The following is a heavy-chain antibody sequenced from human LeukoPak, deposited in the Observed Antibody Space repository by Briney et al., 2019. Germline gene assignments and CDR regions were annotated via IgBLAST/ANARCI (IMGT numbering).Heavy chain of an antibody. CDR1: GYTFTSYY. Sequence: ASVKVSCKESGYTFTSYYMHWVRQTPGQGLEWMGIINPSGGSTSYAQKFQGRVTMTRDTSTSTVYMELSSLRSEDTAVYYCARVGYSSGWPFYYYYGMDVWGQGTTVTVSS. D-gene: IGHD6-19*01. CDR3: ARVGYSSGWPFYYYYGMDV. CDR2: INPSGGST. J-gene: IGHJ6*02. V-gene: IGHV1-46*01.